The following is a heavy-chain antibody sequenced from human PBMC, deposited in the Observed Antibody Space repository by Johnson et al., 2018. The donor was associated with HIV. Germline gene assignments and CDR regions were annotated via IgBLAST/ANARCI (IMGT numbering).Heavy chain of an antibody. CDR3: ARDLRPAFDI. J-gene: IGHJ3*02. CDR2: ISYDGSNK. D-gene: IGHD6-6*01. CDR1: GFTFSSYA. Sequence: QVQLVESGGGVVQPGRSLRLSCAASGFTFSSYAMHWVRQAPGKGLEWVAVISYDGSNKYYADSVKGRFTISRDNSKNTLYLQMHSLRSEDTAVYYCARDLRPAFDIWCQGTMVTVSS. V-gene: IGHV3-30-3*01.